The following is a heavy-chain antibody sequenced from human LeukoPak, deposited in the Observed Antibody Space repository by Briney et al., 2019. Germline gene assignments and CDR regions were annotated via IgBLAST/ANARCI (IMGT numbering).Heavy chain of an antibody. D-gene: IGHD2-21*02. J-gene: IGHJ4*02. V-gene: IGHV4-34*01. Sequence: SETLSLTCAVYGGSFSGYYWSWIRQPPGKGLEWIGEINHSGSTNYNPSLKSRVTISVDTSKNQSSLKLSSVTAADTAVYYCARDAVTGYFDYWGQGTLVTVSS. CDR2: INHSGST. CDR1: GGSFSGYY. CDR3: ARDAVTGYFDY.